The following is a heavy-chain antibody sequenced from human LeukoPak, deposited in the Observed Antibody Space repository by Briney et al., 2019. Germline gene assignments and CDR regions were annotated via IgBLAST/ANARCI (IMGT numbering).Heavy chain of an antibody. J-gene: IGHJ3*02. CDR3: ARVSYSGSYPGAFDI. Sequence: AAVKVSCKASGYTFTGYYMHWVRQAPGQGLEWMGWINPNSGGTNCAQKFQGRVTMTRDTSISTAYMELSRLRSDDTAVYYCARVSYSGSYPGAFDIWGKGTMVTVSS. V-gene: IGHV1-2*02. CDR2: INPNSGGT. D-gene: IGHD1-26*01. CDR1: GYTFTGYY.